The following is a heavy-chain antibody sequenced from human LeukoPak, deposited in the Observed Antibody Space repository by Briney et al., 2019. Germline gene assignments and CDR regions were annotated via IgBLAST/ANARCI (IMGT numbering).Heavy chain of an antibody. V-gene: IGHV1-69*13. J-gene: IGHJ5*02. D-gene: IGHD6-13*01. CDR3: ARDEHLVPNWFDP. CDR1: GGTFSSYA. CDR2: IIPIFGTA. Sequence: SVKVSCKASGGTFSSYAISWVRQAPGQGLEWMGGIIPIFGTANYAQKFQGRVTITADESTSTAYMELSSLRSEDTAVYYCARDEHLVPNWFDPWGQGTLVTVSS.